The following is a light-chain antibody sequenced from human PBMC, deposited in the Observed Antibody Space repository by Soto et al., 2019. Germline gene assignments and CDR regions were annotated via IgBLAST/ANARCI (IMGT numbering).Light chain of an antibody. J-gene: IGKJ1*01. Sequence: IVLTPSPGTLSLSPGERATLSRRASQSVGNNYLAWYQQKPGQAPRLLIYGASNRATGIPDRFSGSGSGTDFTLTISRLEPEDFAVYYCQQYGSSGTFGQGTKVDIK. CDR3: QQYGSSGT. CDR1: QSVGNNY. V-gene: IGKV3-20*01. CDR2: GAS.